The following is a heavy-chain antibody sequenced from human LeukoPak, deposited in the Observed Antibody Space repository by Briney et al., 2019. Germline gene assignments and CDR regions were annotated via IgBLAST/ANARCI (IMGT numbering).Heavy chain of an antibody. D-gene: IGHD5-24*01. CDR2: IKSKTDGGTT. CDR3: TTTRWLQSYYYFDY. CDR1: GFTFSNAW. V-gene: IGHV3-15*01. J-gene: IGHJ4*02. Sequence: PGGSLRLSCAASGFTFSNAWMSWVRQAPGKGLEWVGRIKSKTDGGTTDYAAPVKGRFTISRDDSKNTLYLQMNSLKTEDTAVYYCTTTRWLQSYYYFDYWGQGTLVTVSS.